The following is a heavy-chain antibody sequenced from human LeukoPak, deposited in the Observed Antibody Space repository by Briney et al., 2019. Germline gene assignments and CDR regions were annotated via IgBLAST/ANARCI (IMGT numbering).Heavy chain of an antibody. CDR1: GGSISSGGYY. Sequence: SETLSLTCTVSGGSISSGGYYWSWIRQPAGKGLEWIGHIYTSGSTNYNPSLKSRVTISVDTSKNQFSLKLSSVTAADTAVYYCATFNSATGWGQGTLVTVSS. CDR3: ATFNSATG. D-gene: IGHD1-26*01. V-gene: IGHV4-61*09. CDR2: IYTSGST. J-gene: IGHJ4*02.